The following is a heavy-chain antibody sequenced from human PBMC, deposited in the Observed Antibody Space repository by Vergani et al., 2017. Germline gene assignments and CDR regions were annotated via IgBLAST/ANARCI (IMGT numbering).Heavy chain of an antibody. J-gene: IGHJ3*02. V-gene: IGHV4-34*01. Sequence: QVQLQQWGAGLLKPSETLSLTCAVYGGSFSGYYWSWIRQPPGKGLEWIGEINHSGSTNYNPSLKSRVTISVDTSKNQFYLKLSSVTAADTAVYYCARLYRRLFDAFDIWGQGTMVTVSS. CDR3: ARLYRRLFDAFDI. D-gene: IGHD2-21*01. CDR1: GGSFSGYY. CDR2: INHSGST.